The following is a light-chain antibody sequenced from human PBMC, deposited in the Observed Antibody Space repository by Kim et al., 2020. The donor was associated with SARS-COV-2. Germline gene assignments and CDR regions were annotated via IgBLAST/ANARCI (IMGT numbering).Light chain of an antibody. V-gene: IGKV1-39*01. CDR3: QQSYGLPRT. CDR1: QNTISY. J-gene: IGKJ2*01. Sequence: SESAEERVTVTCPARQNTISYLNGYQQKPAKAPKLLIFAASSLQSGVPSRVSGSGSGTDFTLTINNLQPEDFATYYCQQSYGLPRTFGQGTKLEI. CDR2: AAS.